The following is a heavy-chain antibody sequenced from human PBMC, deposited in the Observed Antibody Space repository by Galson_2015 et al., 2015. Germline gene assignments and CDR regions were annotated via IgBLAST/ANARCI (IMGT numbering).Heavy chain of an antibody. J-gene: IGHJ5*02. CDR3: AREPGSGWWGNWFDP. CDR1: GFTFKSYW. D-gene: IGHD6-19*01. V-gene: IGHV3-7*01. CDR2: IKQGGNEK. Sequence: SLRLSCAASGFTFKSYWMSWVRQAPGKGLEWVANIKQGGNEKHYVDSVKARFTISRDNAKNSVYLQMNSLRVEDTAVYFCAREPGSGWWGNWFDPWGQGTLVTVSS.